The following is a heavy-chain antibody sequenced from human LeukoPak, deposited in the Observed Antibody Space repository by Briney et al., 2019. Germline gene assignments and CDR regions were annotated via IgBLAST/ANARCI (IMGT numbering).Heavy chain of an antibody. V-gene: IGHV4-59*01. J-gene: IGHJ5*02. D-gene: IGHD3-10*01. CDR2: IDYSGST. CDR1: GGSISNYY. Sequence: SETLSLTCTVSGGSISNYYWTWMRQPPGKGLEWIGYIDYSGSTNYNPSLKSRVTISVDTSKNQFSLKLSSVTAADTAVYYCARDNALGSGKYWFGPWGQGTLVTVSS. CDR3: ARDNALGSGKYWFGP.